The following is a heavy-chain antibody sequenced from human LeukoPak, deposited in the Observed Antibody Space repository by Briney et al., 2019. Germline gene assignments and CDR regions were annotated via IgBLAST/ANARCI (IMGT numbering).Heavy chain of an antibody. CDR1: GGSISTYY. D-gene: IGHD5-12*01. J-gene: IGHJ4*02. CDR2: IHYSGTT. Sequence: PSETLSLTCTVSGGSISTYYWSWIRQPPGKGLEWIGYIHYSGTTNYNPSLKNRVTISLDTSKNQFSLNLSSVTAADTAVYYCARMGGNSGYATHWGQGTLVTVSS. CDR3: ARMGGNSGYATH. V-gene: IGHV4-59*08.